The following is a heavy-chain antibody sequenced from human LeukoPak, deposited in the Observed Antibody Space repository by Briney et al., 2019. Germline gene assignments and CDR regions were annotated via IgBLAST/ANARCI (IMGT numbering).Heavy chain of an antibody. CDR1: GGSISSGDYY. CDR2: IYYSGST. D-gene: IGHD2-21*02. CDR3: ARDRAYCGGDCYSGPLYNYYFDY. J-gene: IGHJ4*02. V-gene: IGHV4-30-4*01. Sequence: PSETLSLTCIVSGGSISSGDYYWSWIRQPPGKGLEWIGYIYYSGSTYYNPSLKSRVTISVDTSKNQFSLKLSSVTAADTAVYYCARDRAYCGGDCYSGPLYNYYFDYWGQGTLVTVSS.